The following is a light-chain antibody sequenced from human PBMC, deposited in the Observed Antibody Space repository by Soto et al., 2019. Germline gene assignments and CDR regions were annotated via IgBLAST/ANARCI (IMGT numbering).Light chain of an antibody. V-gene: IGLV2-14*01. CDR1: SNDVGAYNY. CDR2: DVS. CDR3: SSYTSTNGLI. J-gene: IGLJ2*01. Sequence: QSALTQPASVSGSPGLSITVSCTGTSNDVGAYNYVSWYQQYLGKAPKLMIYDVSNRPSGVSSRFSGSKSGNTASLTISGLQAEDEADYYCSSYTSTNGLIFGGGTKVTVL.